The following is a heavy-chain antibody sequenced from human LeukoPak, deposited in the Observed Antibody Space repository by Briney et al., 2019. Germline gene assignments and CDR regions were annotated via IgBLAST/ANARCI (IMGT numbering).Heavy chain of an antibody. CDR2: IYYSGST. J-gene: IGHJ6*02. Sequence: SETLSLTCTVSGGSISSYYWGWIRQPPGKGLEWIGSIYYSGSTYYNPSLKSRVTISVDTSKNQFSLKLSSVTAADTAVYYCARRNYLGYYYYYGMDVWGQGTTVTVSS. CDR1: GGSISSYY. V-gene: IGHV4-39*01. CDR3: ARRNYLGYYYYYGMDV. D-gene: IGHD7-27*01.